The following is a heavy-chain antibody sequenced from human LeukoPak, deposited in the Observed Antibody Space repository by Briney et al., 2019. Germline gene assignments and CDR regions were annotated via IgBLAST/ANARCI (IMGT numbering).Heavy chain of an antibody. J-gene: IGHJ4*02. CDR1: GFIFSSHG. CDR2: VTSRSAT. CDR3: TTTRPYGTTWAGAFED. V-gene: IGHV3-23*01. D-gene: IGHD6-19*01. Sequence: PGGSLRLSCVASGFIFSSHGMSWVRQAPGKGLEWVSTVTSRSATHYTDSVKGRFITSRDSSKNTLFLQMNSLRAEDRALYYCTTTRPYGTTWAGAFEDWGQGTPVTVSS.